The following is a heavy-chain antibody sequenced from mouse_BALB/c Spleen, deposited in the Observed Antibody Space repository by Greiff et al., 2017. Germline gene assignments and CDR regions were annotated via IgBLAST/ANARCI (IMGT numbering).Heavy chain of an antibody. CDR3: ARAEAITTGFAY. Sequence: EVQRVESGGGLVKPGGSLKLSCAASGFTFSDYYMYWVRQTPEKRLEWVATISDGGSYTYYPDSVKGRFTISRDNAKNNLYLQMSSLKSEDTAMYYCARAEAITTGFAYWGQGTLVTVSA. D-gene: IGHD1-1*01. CDR2: ISDGGSYT. CDR1: GFTFSDYY. V-gene: IGHV5-4*02. J-gene: IGHJ3*01.